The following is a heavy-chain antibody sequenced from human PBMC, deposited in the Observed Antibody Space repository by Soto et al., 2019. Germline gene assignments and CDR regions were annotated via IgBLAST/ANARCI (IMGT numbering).Heavy chain of an antibody. D-gene: IGHD2-15*01. CDR1: GGSISSSSYY. J-gene: IGHJ5*02. CDR2: IYYSGST. CDR3: ARRALYCSGGSCAGFDP. V-gene: IGHV4-39*01. Sequence: PSETLSLTCTVSGGSISSSSYYWGWIRQPPGKGLEWIGSIYYSGSTYYNPSLKSRVTISVDTSKNQSSLKLSSVTAADTAVYYCARRALYCSGGSCAGFDPWGQGTRVTVSS.